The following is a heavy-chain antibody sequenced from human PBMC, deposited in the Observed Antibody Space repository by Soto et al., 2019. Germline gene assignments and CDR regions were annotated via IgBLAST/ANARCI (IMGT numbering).Heavy chain of an antibody. CDR3: ARDSSGYPLRYDAFDI. J-gene: IGHJ3*02. D-gene: IGHD3-22*01. CDR1: GGSISSYY. Sequence: SETLSLTCTVSGGSISSYYWSWIRQPAGKGLEWIGRIYTSGSTNYNPSLKSRVTMSVDTSKNQFSLKLSSVTAADTAVYYCARDSSGYPLRYDAFDIWGQGAMVTVSS. CDR2: IYTSGST. V-gene: IGHV4-4*07.